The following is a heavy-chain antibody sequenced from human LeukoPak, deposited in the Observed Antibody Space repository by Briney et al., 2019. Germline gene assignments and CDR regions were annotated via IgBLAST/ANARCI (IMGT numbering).Heavy chain of an antibody. D-gene: IGHD4-17*01. Sequence: ASETLSLTCTVSGHSMSSRSDEWVWIRGPGGNGLEWIGSMNYYGKTCYNTAETSRLTIRVDTCMTQFSLQLHSGTGPDTAVYYCARAGYGDSDFDYWGQGTLVTVSS. J-gene: IGHJ4*02. V-gene: IGHV4-39*07. CDR2: MNYYGKT. CDR3: ARAGYGDSDFDY. CDR1: GHSMSSRSDE.